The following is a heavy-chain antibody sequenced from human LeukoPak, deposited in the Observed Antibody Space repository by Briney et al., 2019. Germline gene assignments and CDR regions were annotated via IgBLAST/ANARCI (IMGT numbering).Heavy chain of an antibody. V-gene: IGHV4-30-4*01. CDR2: IYYSGST. J-gene: IGHJ4*02. Sequence: PSQTLSLTCTVSGGSISSGDYYWSWLRQPPGKGLEWIGYIYYSGSTYYNPSLKSRVTISVDTSKNQFSLKLSSVTAADTAVYYCARALGSGSSFDYWGQGTLVTVSS. CDR3: ARALGSGSSFDY. D-gene: IGHD3-10*01. CDR1: GGSISSGDYY.